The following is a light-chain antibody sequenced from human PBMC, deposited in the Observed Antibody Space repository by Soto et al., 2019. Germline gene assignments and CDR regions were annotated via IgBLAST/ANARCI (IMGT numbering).Light chain of an antibody. Sequence: EIVLTQSPGTLSLSPGERATLSCRASQSVSSSYLCWYQQRPGQAPRLLIYGASSRATGIPDRFSGSGSGKDFTLSISRLEPEDSAVYYCQQFGNSPRTFGQGTKVEIK. CDR1: QSVSSSY. J-gene: IGKJ1*01. CDR3: QQFGNSPRT. V-gene: IGKV3-20*01. CDR2: GAS.